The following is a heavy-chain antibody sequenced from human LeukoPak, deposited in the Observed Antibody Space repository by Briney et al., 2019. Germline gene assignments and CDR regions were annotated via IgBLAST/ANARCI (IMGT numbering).Heavy chain of an antibody. V-gene: IGHV3-23*01. D-gene: IGHD5-18*01. Sequence: GGSLRLSCAASGFTFSSYAMSWVRQAPGKGLEWVSAISGSSGSTYYADSVKGRFTISRDNSRNTLYLQMNSLRAEDTAVYYCAKDGYSYGYTYYFDYWGQGTLVTVSS. CDR3: AKDGYSYGYTYYFDY. CDR2: ISGSSGST. J-gene: IGHJ4*02. CDR1: GFTFSSYA.